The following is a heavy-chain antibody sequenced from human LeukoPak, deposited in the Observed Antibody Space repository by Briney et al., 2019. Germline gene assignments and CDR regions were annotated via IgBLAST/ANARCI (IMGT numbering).Heavy chain of an antibody. CDR1: GYTFTGYY. D-gene: IGHD3-10*01. V-gene: IGHV1-2*02. Sequence: GASVKVSCKASGYTFTGYYMHWVRQAPGQGLEWMGWINPNSGGTNYAQKFQGRVTMTRDTSTSTAYMELSSLRSEDTAVYYCVRERERGTYFIWGQGTLVTVSS. CDR2: INPNSGGT. CDR3: VRERERGTYFI. J-gene: IGHJ4*02.